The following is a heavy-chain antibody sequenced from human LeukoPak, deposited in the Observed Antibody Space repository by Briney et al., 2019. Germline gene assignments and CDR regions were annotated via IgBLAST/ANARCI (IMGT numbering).Heavy chain of an antibody. CDR2: IYYSGST. J-gene: IGHJ4*02. D-gene: IGHD3-22*01. CDR3: ARLVRTYYYDSSGYYWDY. Sequence: SETLSLTCTVSGGSISSYYWSWIRQPPGKGLEYIGYIYYSGSTNYNPSPKSRVTISVDTSKNQFSLKLSSVTAADMAVYYCARLVRTYYYDSSGYYWDYWGQGTLVTVSS. V-gene: IGHV4-59*08. CDR1: GGSISSYY.